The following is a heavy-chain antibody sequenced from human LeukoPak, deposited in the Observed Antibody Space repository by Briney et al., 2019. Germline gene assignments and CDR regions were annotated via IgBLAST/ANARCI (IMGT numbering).Heavy chain of an antibody. D-gene: IGHD5-12*01. CDR1: GYTFTSYG. J-gene: IGHJ4*02. V-gene: IGHV1-18*01. CDR3: ARDLSGYDHYAPGH. Sequence: ASVKVSCKASGYTFTSYGISWVRQAPGQGLEWMGWISAYNGNTNYAQKLQGRVTMTTDTSTSTAYMELRSLRSDDTAVYYCARDLSGYDHYAPGHWGQGTLVTVSS. CDR2: ISAYNGNT.